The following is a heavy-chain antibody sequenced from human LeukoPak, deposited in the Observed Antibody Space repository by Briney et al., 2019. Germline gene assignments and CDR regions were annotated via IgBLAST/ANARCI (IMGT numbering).Heavy chain of an antibody. D-gene: IGHD6-19*01. CDR1: GGTFSSYA. J-gene: IGHJ6*03. CDR3: ARVRYSSGWYSTLSRESNYYYYYMDV. V-gene: IGHV1-69*13. Sequence: ASVKVSCKASGGTFSSYAISWVRQAPGQGLEWMGGIIPIFGTANYAQKFQGRVTITADESTSTAYMELSSLRSEDTAVYYCARVRYSSGWYSTLSRESNYYYYYMDVWGKGTTVTISS. CDR2: IIPIFGTA.